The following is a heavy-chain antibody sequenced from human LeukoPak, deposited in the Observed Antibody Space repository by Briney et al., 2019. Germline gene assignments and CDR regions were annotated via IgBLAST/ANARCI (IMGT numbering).Heavy chain of an antibody. CDR2: IIPIVSTA. V-gene: IGHV1-69*01. J-gene: IGHJ3*02. Sequence: ASVKVSCKASGGTFSSYAISWVRQASGQGLEWMGGIIPIVSTANYAQKFQGRVTITADESTSTAYMELSSLRSEDTAVYYCARGRSSWTAHDAFDIWGQGTMVTVSS. CDR3: ARGRSSWTAHDAFDI. CDR1: GGTFSSYA. D-gene: IGHD6-13*01.